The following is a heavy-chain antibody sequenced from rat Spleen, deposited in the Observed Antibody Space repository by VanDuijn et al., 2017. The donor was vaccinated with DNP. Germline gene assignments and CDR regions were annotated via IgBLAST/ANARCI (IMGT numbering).Heavy chain of an antibody. D-gene: IGHD4-1*01. CDR3: ARWETGAAFAY. Sequence: EVQLVESGGGLVQPGRSLQLSCAASGFTFSNYDMAWVRQAPTKGLEWVAYISYDGGSTYYGDSVKGRFTISRDNAKSTLYLQMNSLRSEDMATYYCARWETGAAFAYWGQGTLVTVSS. J-gene: IGHJ3*01. CDR1: GFTFSNYD. V-gene: IGHV5-22*01. CDR2: ISYDGGST.